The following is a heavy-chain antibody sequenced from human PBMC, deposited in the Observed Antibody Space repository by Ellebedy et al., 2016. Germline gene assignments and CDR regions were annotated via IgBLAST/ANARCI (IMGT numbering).Heavy chain of an antibody. J-gene: IGHJ4*02. Sequence: SETLSLXXAVYGGSFSGYYWSWIRQPPGKGLEWIGEINHSGSTNYNPSLKSRVTISVDTSKNQFSLKLSSVTAADTAVYYCASEPYYDILTGYEIWGQGTLVTVSS. CDR3: ASEPYYDILTGYEI. D-gene: IGHD3-9*01. CDR1: GGSFSGYY. V-gene: IGHV4-34*01. CDR2: INHSGST.